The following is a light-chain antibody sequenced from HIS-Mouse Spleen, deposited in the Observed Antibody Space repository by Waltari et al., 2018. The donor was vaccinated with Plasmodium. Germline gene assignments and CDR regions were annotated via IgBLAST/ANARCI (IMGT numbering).Light chain of an antibody. CDR3: YSTDSSGNHRV. Sequence: SYELTQPPSVSVSPGQPARSTCSGEALPKKYSYWYQQKSGQAPVLVIYEDSKRPSGIPERFSGSSSGTMATLTISGAQVEDEADYYCYSTDSSGNHRVFGGGTKLTVL. CDR2: EDS. CDR1: ALPKKY. V-gene: IGLV3-10*01. J-gene: IGLJ3*02.